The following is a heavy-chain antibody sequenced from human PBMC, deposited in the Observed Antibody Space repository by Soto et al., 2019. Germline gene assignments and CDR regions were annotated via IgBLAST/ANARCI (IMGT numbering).Heavy chain of an antibody. J-gene: IGHJ6*02. V-gene: IGHV3-73*01. Sequence: PGGSLRLSCAASGFTFSGSAMHWGRQDSGKGLEWVGRIRSKANSYATAYAASVKGRFTISRDDSKNTAYLQMNSLKTEDTAVYYCTRPMGDGASYGMDVWGQGTTVTVSS. CDR3: TRPMGDGASYGMDV. CDR1: GFTFSGSA. D-gene: IGHD3-16*01. CDR2: IRSKANSYAT.